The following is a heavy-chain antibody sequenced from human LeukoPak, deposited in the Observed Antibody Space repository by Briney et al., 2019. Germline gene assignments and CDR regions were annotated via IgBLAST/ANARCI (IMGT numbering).Heavy chain of an antibody. V-gene: IGHV4-31*03. Sequence: SETLSLTCTVSGGSISNGGYYWSWIRQHPGKGLEWIGYIYYSGSTYYNPSLKSRVTISVDTSKNQFSLKLNSVTAADTAVYYCAGSTVTTYYGMDVWGQGTTVTVSS. CDR3: AGSTVTTYYGMDV. J-gene: IGHJ6*02. CDR2: IYYSGST. D-gene: IGHD4-17*01. CDR1: GGSISNGGYY.